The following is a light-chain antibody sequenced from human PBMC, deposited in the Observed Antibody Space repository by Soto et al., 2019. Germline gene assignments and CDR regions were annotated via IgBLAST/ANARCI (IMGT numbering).Light chain of an antibody. CDR2: GAS. CDR3: QQYGSSPRT. Sequence: EIGWTQSPGTLSLSPGERATLSCRASQSVSSSYLAWYQQKPGQAPRLLIYGASSRATGIPDRFSGSGSGTDFTLTISRLEPEDFAVYYCQQYGSSPRTFGQGTKV. V-gene: IGKV3-20*01. CDR1: QSVSSSY. J-gene: IGKJ1*01.